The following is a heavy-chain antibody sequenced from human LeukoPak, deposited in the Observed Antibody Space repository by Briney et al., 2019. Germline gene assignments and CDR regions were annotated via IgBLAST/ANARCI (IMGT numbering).Heavy chain of an antibody. CDR1: GGSFSGYY. Sequence: LSLTCAVYGGSFSGYYWSWIRQPPGKGLEWVSYISPSGSTIYYADFVKGRFTISRDNARHSVYLQMNSLRAEDTAVYYCASSSWYFSLWGRGTLVTVSS. CDR3: ASSSWYFSL. J-gene: IGHJ2*01. V-gene: IGHV3-11*04. D-gene: IGHD3-10*01. CDR2: ISPSGSTI.